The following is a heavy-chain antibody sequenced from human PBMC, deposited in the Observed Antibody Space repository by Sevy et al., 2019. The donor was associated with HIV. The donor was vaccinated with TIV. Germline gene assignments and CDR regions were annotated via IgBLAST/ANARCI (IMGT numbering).Heavy chain of an antibody. CDR2: FDPEDGET. CDR1: GYTLTEFS. J-gene: IGHJ4*02. CDR3: ATTKDYYDSSGYPFDY. D-gene: IGHD3-22*01. V-gene: IGHV1-24*01. Sequence: ASVKVSCKVSGYTLTEFSMHWVRQAPGKGLEWMGTFDPEDGETIYAQKFQGRVTMTEDTSTDTAYMELKSLESEDTAGYYCATTKDYYDSSGYPFDYWGQGTLVTVSS.